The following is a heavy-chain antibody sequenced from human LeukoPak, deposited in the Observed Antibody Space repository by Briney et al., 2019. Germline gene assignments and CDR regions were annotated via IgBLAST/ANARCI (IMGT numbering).Heavy chain of an antibody. J-gene: IGHJ4*02. Sequence: PSETLSLTCTVSGGSISSYYWSWIRQPPGKGLEWIGYIYYSGSTNYNPSLKSRVTISVGTSKNQFSLKLSSETAADTAVYYCAREATTAFDYWGQGTLVTVSS. V-gene: IGHV4-59*01. D-gene: IGHD5-12*01. CDR3: AREATTAFDY. CDR1: GGSISSYY. CDR2: IYYSGST.